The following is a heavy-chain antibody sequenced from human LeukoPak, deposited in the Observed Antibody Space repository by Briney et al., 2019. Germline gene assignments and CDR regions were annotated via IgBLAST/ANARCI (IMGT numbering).Heavy chain of an antibody. CDR1: GVSFSDYY. CDR3: ARGYTRVLIDY. D-gene: IGHD2-2*02. Sequence: SETLSLTCAVYGVSFSDYYWSWIRQPPGKGLEWIGEIQHSGSTNYNPSLKSRVTISVDTSKNQLSLKLSSVTAADTAVCYCARGYTRVLIDYWGQGTLVTVSS. CDR2: IQHSGST. V-gene: IGHV4-34*01. J-gene: IGHJ4*02.